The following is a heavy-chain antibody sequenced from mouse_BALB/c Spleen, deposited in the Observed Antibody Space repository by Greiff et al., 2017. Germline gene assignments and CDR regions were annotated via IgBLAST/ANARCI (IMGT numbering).Heavy chain of an antibody. CDR2: ISSGSSTI. J-gene: IGHJ1*01. V-gene: IGHV5-17*02. CDR3: ERNFYYYGSSYRYFDV. CDR1: GFTFSSFG. D-gene: IGHD1-1*01. Sequence: EVMLVESGGGLVQPGGSRKLSCAASGFTFSSFGMHWVRQAPEKGLEWVAYISSGSSTIYYADTVKGRFTISRDNPKNTLFLQMTSLRSEDTAMYYCERNFYYYGSSYRYFDVWGAGTTVTVSS.